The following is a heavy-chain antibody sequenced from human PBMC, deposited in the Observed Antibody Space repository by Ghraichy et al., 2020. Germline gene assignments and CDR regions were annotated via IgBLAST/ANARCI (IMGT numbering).Heavy chain of an antibody. CDR2: ISSSSSTI. Sequence: GGSLRLSCAASGFTFSSYSMNWVRQAPGKGLEWVSYISSSSSTIYYADSVKGRFTISRDNAKNSLYLQMNSLRDEDTAVYYCARDKVVPAAIPGGYYYGMDVWGQGTTVTVSS. CDR1: GFTFSSYS. CDR3: ARDKVVPAAIPGGYYYGMDV. D-gene: IGHD2-2*01. J-gene: IGHJ6*02. V-gene: IGHV3-48*02.